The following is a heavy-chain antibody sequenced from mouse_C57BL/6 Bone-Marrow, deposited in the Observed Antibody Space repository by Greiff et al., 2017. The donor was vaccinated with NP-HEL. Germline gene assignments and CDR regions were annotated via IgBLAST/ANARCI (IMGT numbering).Heavy chain of an antibody. D-gene: IGHD1-1*01. CDR3: ARSSGSSAWFAY. V-gene: IGHV1-81*01. CDR2: IYPRSGNT. J-gene: IGHJ3*01. Sequence: QVQLQQSGAELARPGASVKLSCKASGYTFTSYGISWVKQRTGQGLEWIGEIYPRSGNTYYNEKFKGKATLTVDQSSSTAYMQLNSLTSEDSAVYYCARSSGSSAWFAYWGQGTLVTVSA. CDR1: GYTFTSYG.